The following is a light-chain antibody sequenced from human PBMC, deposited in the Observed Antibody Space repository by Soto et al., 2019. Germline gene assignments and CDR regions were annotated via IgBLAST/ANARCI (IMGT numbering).Light chain of an antibody. V-gene: IGKV3-15*01. Sequence: EIVMTQSPATLSVSPGERATLSCRASQSVSSNLAWYQQKPGQAPRLLIYGASTRATGNPARFSGSGSGTEFTLTISSLQSEDFAVYYCQQYNNWPPNPTFGQGTKVEIK. CDR2: GAS. CDR1: QSVSSN. J-gene: IGKJ1*01. CDR3: QQYNNWPPNPT.